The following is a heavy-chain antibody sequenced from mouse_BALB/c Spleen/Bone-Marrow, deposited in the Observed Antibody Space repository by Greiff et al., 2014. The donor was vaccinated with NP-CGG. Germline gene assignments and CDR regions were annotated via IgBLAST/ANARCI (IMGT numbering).Heavy chain of an antibody. V-gene: IGHV1-39*01. Sequence: EVKLQESGPELEKPGASVEISCKASGHSFTGYNMNWVKQSHGKSLEWIGNIDPYYGTTTFNQKFKDKATLTVDKSSSTAYMQLKSLTSEDSAVYYCTRPRAYFRDWFAYWGQGTLVTVSA. CDR2: IDPYYGTT. D-gene: IGHD2-14*01. J-gene: IGHJ3*01. CDR1: GHSFTGYN. CDR3: TRPRAYFRDWFAY.